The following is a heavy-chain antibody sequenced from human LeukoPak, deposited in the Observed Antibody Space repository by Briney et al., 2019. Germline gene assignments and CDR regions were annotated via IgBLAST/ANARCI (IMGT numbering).Heavy chain of an antibody. CDR3: ARPYYYDSRIDP. CDR2: TYYSGSP. CDR1: GWSISSCDFY. V-gene: IGHV4-30-4*01. Sequence: PSQTLSLTCTASGWSISSCDFYLSWNRHPPGQALEWIGYTYYSGSPYYNPSLKSRATISVDTSKNQFSLKLTSVTAADTAVYYCARPYYYDSRIDPWGQGTLVTVSS. D-gene: IGHD3-22*01. J-gene: IGHJ5*02.